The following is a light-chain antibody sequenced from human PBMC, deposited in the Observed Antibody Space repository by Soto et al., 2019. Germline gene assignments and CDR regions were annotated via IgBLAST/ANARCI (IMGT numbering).Light chain of an antibody. J-gene: IGKJ5*01. CDR3: QQLKSYPIT. Sequence: DIQMTQSPSTLSASVGDRVTITCRASQRISSWLAWYQQKPGKAPNLLISDASSLESGVPSRFSGSGSGTEFTLTISSLQPEDFATYYCQQLKSYPITFGQGTRLEIK. CDR2: DAS. CDR1: QRISSW. V-gene: IGKV1-5*01.